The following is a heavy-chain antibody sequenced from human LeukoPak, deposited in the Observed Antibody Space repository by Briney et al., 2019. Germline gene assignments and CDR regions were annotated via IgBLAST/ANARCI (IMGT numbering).Heavy chain of an antibody. J-gene: IGHJ4*02. CDR1: GGTFSSYA. Sequence: GSSVKISCTASGGTFSSYAISWVRQAPGQGLEWMGGIIPIFGTANYAQKFQGRVTITADESTSTAYMELSSLRSEDTAVYYCASGYSSSSDYWGQGTLVTVSS. D-gene: IGHD6-13*01. CDR2: IIPIFGTA. CDR3: ASGYSSSSDY. V-gene: IGHV1-69*13.